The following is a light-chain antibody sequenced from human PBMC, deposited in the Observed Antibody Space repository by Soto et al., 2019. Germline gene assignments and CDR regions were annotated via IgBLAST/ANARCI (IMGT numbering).Light chain of an antibody. J-gene: IGLJ1*01. CDR2: SNN. CDR1: SSNIGSNT. V-gene: IGLV1-44*01. Sequence: QSALTQPPSASGTPGQRVTISCSGSSSNIGSNTVNWYQQLPGTAPKLLIYSNNQRPSGVPDRFSGSKSGTSASLVISGLQSEDEADYYCSSFVGGNTYVFGTGTKLTVL. CDR3: SSFVGGNTYV.